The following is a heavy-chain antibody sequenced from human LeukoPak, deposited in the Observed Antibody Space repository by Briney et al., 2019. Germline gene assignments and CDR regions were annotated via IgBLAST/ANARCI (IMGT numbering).Heavy chain of an antibody. CDR2: IYYSGST. CDR3: ARGVQQLWFGRSAPANWFDP. Sequence: SETLSLTCTVSGGSISSSSYYWGWIRQPSGKGLEWIGSIYYSGSTYYNPSLKSRVTISVDTSKNQFSLKLSSVTAADTAVYYCARGVQQLWFGRSAPANWFDPWGQGTLVTVSS. V-gene: IGHV4-39*01. D-gene: IGHD5-18*01. J-gene: IGHJ5*02. CDR1: GGSISSSSYY.